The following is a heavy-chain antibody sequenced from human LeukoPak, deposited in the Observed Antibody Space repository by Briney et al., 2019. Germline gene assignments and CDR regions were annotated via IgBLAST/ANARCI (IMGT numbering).Heavy chain of an antibody. J-gene: IGHJ4*02. CDR2: VYYSGTA. CDR1: GDSTIGYY. D-gene: IGHD5-12*01. Sequence: SETLSLTCTVSGDSTIGYYWTWIRQPPGKGLEWIGYVYYSGTAIYTPSLKSRVTISVDTSKNQFSLKLSSVTAADTAVYYCARAGYSTTKIFDYWGQGALVTVSS. CDR3: ARAGYSTTKIFDY. V-gene: IGHV4-59*12.